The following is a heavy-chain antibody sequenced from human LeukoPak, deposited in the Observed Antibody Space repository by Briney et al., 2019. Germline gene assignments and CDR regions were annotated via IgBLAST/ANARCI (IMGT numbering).Heavy chain of an antibody. CDR2: LHDSGSI. CDR1: DSSSRRYH. J-gene: IGHJ4*02. CDR3: ASPSSARSLTADY. D-gene: IGHD3-9*01. V-gene: IGHV4-59*01. Sequence: SETLSLTCTIADSSSRRYHWGWIRQPPGKGLEYIGYLHDSGSIDYNPSLQSRVTISIDTSKTQLSLKLSSVTTADTAVYYCASPSSARSLTADYWGQGTLVTVSS.